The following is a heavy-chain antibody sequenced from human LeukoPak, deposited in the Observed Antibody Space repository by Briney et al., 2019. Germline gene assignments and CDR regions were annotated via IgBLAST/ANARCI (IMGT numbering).Heavy chain of an antibody. D-gene: IGHD5-18*01. V-gene: IGHV4-39*01. Sequence: PSETLSLTCTVSGGSISSSSYYWGWIRQPPGKGLGWIGSFYYSGSTYYNPSLKSRVTISVDTSRNQFSLKLSSVTAADTAVYYCARPGYSYGVDYWGQGALVTVSS. J-gene: IGHJ4*02. CDR1: GGSISSSSYY. CDR2: FYYSGST. CDR3: ARPGYSYGVDY.